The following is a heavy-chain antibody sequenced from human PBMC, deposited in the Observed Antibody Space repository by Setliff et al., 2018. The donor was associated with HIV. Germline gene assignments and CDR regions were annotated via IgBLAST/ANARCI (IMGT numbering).Heavy chain of an antibody. J-gene: IGHJ6*03. Sequence: GASVKVSCKASGGTFSSYVISWVRQAPGQGLEWMGGIIPIFGTANYAQKFQGRVTITADESTSTAYMELSSLRSEDTAVYYCARNPQPTGTPDYYYYYYMDVWGKGTTGTVSS. D-gene: IGHD1-1*01. CDR2: IIPIFGTA. V-gene: IGHV1-69*13. CDR3: ARNPQPTGTPDYYYYYYMDV. CDR1: GGTFSSYV.